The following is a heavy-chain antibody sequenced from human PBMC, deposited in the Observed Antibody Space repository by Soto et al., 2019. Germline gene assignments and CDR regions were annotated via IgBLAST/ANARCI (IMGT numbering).Heavy chain of an antibody. CDR2: ISAYNGNT. V-gene: IGHV1-18*04. J-gene: IGHJ4*02. CDR1: GYTFTSYG. D-gene: IGHD6-13*01. CDR3: ARDHHSSSWYVASFGHYFDY. Sequence: GASVKVSCKASGYTFTSYGISWVRQAPGQGLEWMGWISAYNGNTNYAQKLQGRVTMTTDTSTSTAYMELRSLRSDDTAVYYCARDHHSSSWYVASFGHYFDYWGQGTLVTVSS.